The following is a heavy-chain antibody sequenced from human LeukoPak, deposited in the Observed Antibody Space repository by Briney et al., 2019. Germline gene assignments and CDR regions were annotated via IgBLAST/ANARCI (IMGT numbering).Heavy chain of an antibody. Sequence: PSETLSLTCIFPGDSISSYYWSCIRQPPGKGLEWVGYIYYSGSTNYNPSLKSRVTISVDPFKNQFSLKLSSVTAADTAVYYCAREHGSGYYYDSSGYYYVFDYWGQGTLVSVSS. CDR2: IYYSGST. V-gene: IGHV4-59*01. D-gene: IGHD3-22*01. CDR3: AREHGSGYYYDSSGYYYVFDY. CDR1: GDSISSYY. J-gene: IGHJ4*02.